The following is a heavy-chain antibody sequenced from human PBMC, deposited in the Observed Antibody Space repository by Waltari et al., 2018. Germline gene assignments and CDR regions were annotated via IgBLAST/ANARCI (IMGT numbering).Heavy chain of an antibody. V-gene: IGHV4-34*01. CDR2: INHSGSS. D-gene: IGHD6-6*01. CDR3: ARLPRYSSSAPVFARFDY. J-gene: IGHJ4*02. CDR1: GGSFSGYY. Sequence: QVQLQQWGAGLLKPSETLSLTCAVYGGSFSGYYWSWIRQPPGKGLEWIGEINHSGSSNYNPSLKSRVTISVDTSKNQFSLKLSSVTAADTAVYYCARLPRYSSSAPVFARFDYWGQGTLVTVSS.